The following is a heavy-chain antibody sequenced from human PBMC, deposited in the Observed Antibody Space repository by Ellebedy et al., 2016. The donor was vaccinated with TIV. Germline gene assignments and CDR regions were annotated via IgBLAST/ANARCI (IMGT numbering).Heavy chain of an antibody. D-gene: IGHD6-6*01. CDR1: GFTLKNAG. V-gene: IGHV3-30*18. CDR2: TSSDGGTD. Sequence: GESLKIPCAASGFTLKNAGMHWVRQAQGKGLEWVAVTSSDGGTDYFADSVKGRFTISRDNSKNTLYLQMDSVRNEDTAMYYCVKGSSHYYYGMDVWGQGTTVTVSS. CDR3: VKGSSHYYYGMDV. J-gene: IGHJ6*02.